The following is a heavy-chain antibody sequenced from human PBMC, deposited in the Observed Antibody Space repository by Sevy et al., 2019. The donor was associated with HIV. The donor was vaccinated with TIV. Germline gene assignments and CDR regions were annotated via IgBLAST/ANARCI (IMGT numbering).Heavy chain of an antibody. CDR2: ISGSSGTT. Sequence: GGSLRLSCAASGLTFSNYVMSWVRQAPGKGLEWVSVISGSSGTTYAAESVKGRFTISRDNSKNTLYLHMSSLGAEDTAVNYCARNLSPSGAFDIWGQGTRVTVSS. V-gene: IGHV3-23*01. CDR3: ARNLSPSGAFDI. J-gene: IGHJ3*02. D-gene: IGHD6-25*01. CDR1: GLTFSNYV.